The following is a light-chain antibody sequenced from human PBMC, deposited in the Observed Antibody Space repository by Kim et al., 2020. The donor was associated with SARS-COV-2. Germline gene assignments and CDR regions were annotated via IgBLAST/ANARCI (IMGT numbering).Light chain of an antibody. CDR1: QSLVNSDGNTY. CDR2: KVS. J-gene: IGKJ2*01. V-gene: IGKV2-30*01. CDR3: MQGTHWPRYT. Sequence: DILMTQSPLSLPVTLGQPASISCRSSQSLVNSDGNTYLTWYQQRPGQSPRRLIYKVSDRDSGVPDRFSGSASGTDFTLKISGVEAEDVGVYYCMQGTHWPRYTFGQGTKLEI.